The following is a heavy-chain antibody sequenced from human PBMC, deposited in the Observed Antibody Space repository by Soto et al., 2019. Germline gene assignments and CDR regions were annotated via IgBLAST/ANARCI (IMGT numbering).Heavy chain of an antibody. CDR3: GRRDGLATNSQYFDY. V-gene: IGHV4-39*01. CDR2: VYYSGGT. D-gene: IGHD3-9*01. Sequence: SETLSLTCTVSGGSVSSGSYYWGWVRQPPGKGLEWIGSVYYSGGTYYNPSLESRVTISVDKSKNQFSLKLMSLSAAATAVYYCGRRDGLATNSQYFDYLGQGASVTVS. CDR1: GGSVSSGSYY. J-gene: IGHJ4*02.